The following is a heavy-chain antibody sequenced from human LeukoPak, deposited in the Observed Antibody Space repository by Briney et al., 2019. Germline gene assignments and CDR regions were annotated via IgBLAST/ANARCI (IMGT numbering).Heavy chain of an antibody. CDR3: ARDPYSGNYGNYYYYYMDV. V-gene: IGHV3-30*02. J-gene: IGHJ6*03. CDR2: IQYDGSNK. Sequence: GGSLRLSCAASGFTFSTYGMHWVRQAPGKGLEWVAFIQYDGSNKYYADSVKGRFTISRDNSKNTLYLQMNSLRPEDTAVYYCARDPYSGNYGNYYYYYMDVWAKGPRSPSP. D-gene: IGHD1-26*01. CDR1: GFTFSTYG.